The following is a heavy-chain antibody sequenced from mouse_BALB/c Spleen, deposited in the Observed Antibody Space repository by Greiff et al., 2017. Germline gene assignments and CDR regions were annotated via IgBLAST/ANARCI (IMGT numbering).Heavy chain of an antibody. V-gene: IGHV5-6-5*01. CDR3: ARGDGYFAWFAY. D-gene: IGHD2-3*01. CDR2: ISSGGST. Sequence: DVHLVESGGGLVKPGGSLKLSCAASGFTFSSYAMSWVRQTPEKRLEWVASISSGGSTYYPDSVKGRFTISRDNARNILYLQMSSLRSEDTAMYYCARGDGYFAWFAYWGQGTLVTVSA. J-gene: IGHJ3*01. CDR1: GFTFSSYA.